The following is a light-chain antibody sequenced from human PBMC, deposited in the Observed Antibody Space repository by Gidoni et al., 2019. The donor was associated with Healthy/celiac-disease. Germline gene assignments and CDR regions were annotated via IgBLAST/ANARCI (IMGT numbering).Light chain of an antibody. CDR2: GAS. Sequence: IVITHSPATLPVSPGERASLSCRASQSVSSNLAWYQQKRGKAPRLLIYGASTRATGIPARFSGNGSGTEFTISLSSLQSEDCAVYYCQQYKNWPPATFGQXTKVELK. J-gene: IGKJ1*01. CDR3: QQYKNWPPAT. V-gene: IGKV3-15*01. CDR1: QSVSSN.